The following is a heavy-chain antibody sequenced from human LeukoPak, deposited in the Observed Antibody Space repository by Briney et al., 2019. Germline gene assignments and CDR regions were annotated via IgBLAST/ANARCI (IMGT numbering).Heavy chain of an antibody. V-gene: IGHV4-59*01. CDR2: IYYSGST. J-gene: IGHJ4*02. CDR1: GGSISSYY. Sequence: SETLSLTCTVSGGSISSYYWSWIRQPPGKGLEWIGYIYYSGSTNYNPSLKSRVTISVDTSKSQFSLKLSSVTAADTAVYYCARKLYDYFDYWGQGTLVTVSS. D-gene: IGHD2-2*02. CDR3: ARKLYDYFDY.